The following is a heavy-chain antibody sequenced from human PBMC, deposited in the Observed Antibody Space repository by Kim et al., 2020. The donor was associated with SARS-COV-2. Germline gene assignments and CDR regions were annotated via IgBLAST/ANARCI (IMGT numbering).Heavy chain of an antibody. J-gene: IGHJ6*01. Sequence: GGSLRLSCAASGFTFSTYGMHWVRQAPGKGLEWGAVISYDGSNKYYADSVKGRFTISRDNSKNTLYLQMNSLRAEDTAVYYCAKDRGIQLWLSYYYGMDV. CDR3: AKDRGIQLWLSYYYGMDV. CDR2: ISYDGSNK. D-gene: IGHD5-18*01. V-gene: IGHV3-30*18. CDR1: GFTFSTYG.